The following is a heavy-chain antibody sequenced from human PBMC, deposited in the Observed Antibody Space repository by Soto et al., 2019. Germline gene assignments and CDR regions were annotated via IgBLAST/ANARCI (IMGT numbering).Heavy chain of an antibody. CDR3: ARGGGMGVNDH. J-gene: IGHJ4*02. CDR1: GLSFTDSA. CDR2: IRSGANNYLT. D-gene: IGHD3-16*01. Sequence: PGGSLRLSCAASGLSFTDSAMHWVRQAPGKGLEWIARIRSGANNYLTAYPASVTGRFTISRDDSKNTAYLQMDGLTSEDTAMYFCARGGGMGVNDHWGQGIMVTVSS. V-gene: IGHV3-73*01.